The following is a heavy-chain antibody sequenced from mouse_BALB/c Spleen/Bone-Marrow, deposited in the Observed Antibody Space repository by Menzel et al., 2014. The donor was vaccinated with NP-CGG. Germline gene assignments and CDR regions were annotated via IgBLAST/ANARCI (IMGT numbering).Heavy chain of an antibody. CDR2: IDPANSYT. CDR3: SRYSDYWNFDV. V-gene: IGHV14-3*02. Sequence: EVQGVESRAELVKPGASVNLPCTTSGFNIKDTYIHWIKQRPEQGLEWIGRIDPANSYTKCDPKFQDKATITADTSSNTAYLQLGSLTSEDTAVYYCSRYSDYWNFDVWGAGTTVTVSS. J-gene: IGHJ1*01. CDR1: GFNIKDTY.